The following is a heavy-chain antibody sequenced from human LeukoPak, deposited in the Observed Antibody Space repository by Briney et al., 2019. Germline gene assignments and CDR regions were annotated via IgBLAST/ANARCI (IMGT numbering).Heavy chain of an antibody. Sequence: GGSLRLSCAASGFSFSSYWMTWVRQAPGKGLEWVANIKQDGSEEYYVDSVKGRFTISRDNAKNSVYLQMNSLRAEDTAVYYCARDHYRYFDYWGQGTLVTVSS. CDR3: ARDHYRYFDY. V-gene: IGHV3-7*05. CDR2: IKQDGSEE. J-gene: IGHJ4*02. D-gene: IGHD4-11*01. CDR1: GFSFSSYW.